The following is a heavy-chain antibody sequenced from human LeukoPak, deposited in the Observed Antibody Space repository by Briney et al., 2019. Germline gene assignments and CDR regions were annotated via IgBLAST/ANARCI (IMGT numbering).Heavy chain of an antibody. V-gene: IGHV1-3*01. D-gene: IGHD4-17*01. Sequence: ASVKVSCKASGYTFTSYAMHWVRQAPGQRLEWMGWINAGNGNTKYSQKFQGRVTITRDTSASTAYMELSSLRSEDTAVYYCARDRNDYGDYCFNYWGQGTLVTVSS. CDR1: GYTFTSYA. CDR2: INAGNGNT. CDR3: ARDRNDYGDYCFNY. J-gene: IGHJ4*02.